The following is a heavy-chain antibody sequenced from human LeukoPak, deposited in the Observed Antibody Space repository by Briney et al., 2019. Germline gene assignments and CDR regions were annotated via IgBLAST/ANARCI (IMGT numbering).Heavy chain of an antibody. CDR3: ASGGEAFDI. V-gene: IGHV4-34*01. CDR2: INHSGST. J-gene: IGHJ3*02. CDR1: GGSFSGYY. Sequence: PSETLSLTCAVYGGSFSGYYWSWIRQPPGKGLEWIGEINHSGSTNYNPSLKSRVPISVDTSKSQFSLKLSSVTAADTAVYYCASGGEAFDIWGQGTMVTVSS.